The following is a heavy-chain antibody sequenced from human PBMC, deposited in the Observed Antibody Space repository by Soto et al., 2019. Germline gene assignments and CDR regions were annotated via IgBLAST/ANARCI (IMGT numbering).Heavy chain of an antibody. V-gene: IGHV3-21*01. CDR2: ITTSSAYI. CDR3: VRSGTARLLRHSWFDT. Sequence: EVQLVESGGGVVKPGGSLRLSCAASGFTFNTYDMNWVRQAPGKGLEWVSSITTSSAYIYYADSLKGRITISRDNAKNSLFRQMNSLRAEDTAVYYCVRSGTARLLRHSWFDTWGQGTLVTVSS. J-gene: IGHJ5*02. D-gene: IGHD2-21*01. CDR1: GFTFNTYD.